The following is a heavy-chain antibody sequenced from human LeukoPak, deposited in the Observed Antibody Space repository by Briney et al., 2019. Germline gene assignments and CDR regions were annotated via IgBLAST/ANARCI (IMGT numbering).Heavy chain of an antibody. CDR3: ARDRYYGSGSPRGKYYYYMDV. CDR2: IYTSGST. J-gene: IGHJ6*03. D-gene: IGHD3-10*01. V-gene: IGHV4-4*07. CDR1: GGSISSYY. Sequence: SETLSLTCTVSGGSISSYYWSWIRQPAGKGLEWIGRIYTSGSTNYNPSLKSRVTMSVDTSKNQFSLKLSSVTAADTAVYYCARDRYYGSGSPRGKYYYYMDVWGKGTTVTISS.